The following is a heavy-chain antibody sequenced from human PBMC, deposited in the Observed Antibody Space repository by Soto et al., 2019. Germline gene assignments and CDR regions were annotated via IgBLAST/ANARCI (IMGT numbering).Heavy chain of an antibody. V-gene: IGHV4-39*02. CDR2: IYYSGST. D-gene: IGHD2-15*01. J-gene: IGHJ6*02. Sequence: SETLSLTCTVSGGSISSSSYYWGWIRQPPGEGLEWIGSIYYSGSTYYNPSLKSRVTISVDTSKNQFSLKLISVTAADTAVYYCDREGPPPRSRWHYGMDVWGQGTTVTVSS. CDR3: DREGPPPRSRWHYGMDV. CDR1: GGSISSSSYY.